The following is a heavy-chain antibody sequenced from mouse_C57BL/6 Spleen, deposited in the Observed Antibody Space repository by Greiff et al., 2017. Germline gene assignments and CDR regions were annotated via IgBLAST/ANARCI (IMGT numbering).Heavy chain of an antibody. CDR2: ISSGGSTI. D-gene: IGHD1-1*01. J-gene: IGHJ4*01. V-gene: IGHV5-17*01. CDR3: ASYYGSGYAMDY. Sequence: EVKLVESGGGLVKPGGSLKLSCAASGFTFSDYGMHWVRQAPEKGLEWVAYISSGGSTIYYADTVKGRFTISRDNAKNTLFLQMTSLRSEDTAMYYCASYYGSGYAMDYWGQGTSVTVSS. CDR1: GFTFSDYG.